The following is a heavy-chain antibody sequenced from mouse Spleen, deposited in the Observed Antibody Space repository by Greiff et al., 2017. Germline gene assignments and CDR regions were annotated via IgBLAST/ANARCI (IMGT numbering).Heavy chain of an antibody. CDR1: GDSITSGY. V-gene: IGHV3-8*02. J-gene: IGHJ4*01. CDR3: ARYRGGYYLYAMDY. CDR2: ISYSGST. D-gene: IGHD2-3*01. Sequence: EVQLVESGPSLVKPSQTLSLTCSVTGDSITSGYWNWIRKFPGNKLEYMGYISYSGSTYYNPSLKSRISITRDTSKNQYYLQLNSVTTEDTATYYCARYRGGYYLYAMDYWGQGTSVTVSS.